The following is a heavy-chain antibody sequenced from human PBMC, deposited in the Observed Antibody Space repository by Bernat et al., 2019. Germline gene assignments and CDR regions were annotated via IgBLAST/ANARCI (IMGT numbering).Heavy chain of an antibody. J-gene: IGHJ4*02. Sequence: QVQLVESGGGVVQPGRSLRLSCAASGFTFSSYGMHWVRQAPGKGLEWVAVISYDGSNKYYADSVKGRFTISRDNSKNTLYLQMNSLRAEDTAVYYCAEDYGDYTSVSDYWGQGTLVTVSS. V-gene: IGHV3-30*18. CDR3: AEDYGDYTSVSDY. CDR2: ISYDGSNK. D-gene: IGHD4-17*01. CDR1: GFTFSSYG.